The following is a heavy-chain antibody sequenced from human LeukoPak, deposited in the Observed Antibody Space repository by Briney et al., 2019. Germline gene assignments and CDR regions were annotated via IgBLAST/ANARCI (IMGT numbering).Heavy chain of an antibody. D-gene: IGHD3-9*01. CDR3: AAPHYDILTGFSPRNGMDV. Sequence: GGSLRLSCAASKFAFSSYAMSWVRQAPGKGLEWVSAISGSGGSTYYADSVKGRFTISRDNSKNTLYLQMNSLRAEDTAVYYCAAPHYDILTGFSPRNGMDVWGQGTTVTVSS. CDR1: KFAFSSYA. CDR2: ISGSGGST. J-gene: IGHJ6*02. V-gene: IGHV3-23*01.